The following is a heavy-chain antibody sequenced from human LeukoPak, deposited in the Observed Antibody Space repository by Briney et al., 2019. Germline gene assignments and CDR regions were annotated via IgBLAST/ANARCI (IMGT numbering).Heavy chain of an antibody. CDR3: AREDPQQPGPWYFDL. V-gene: IGHV1-24*01. CDR2: FDPEDGET. D-gene: IGHD6-13*01. J-gene: IGHJ2*01. Sequence: ASVKVSCKVSGYTLTELSIHWVRQAPGKGLEWMGGFDPEDGETIYAQKFQGRVTITADESTSTAYMELSSLRSEDTAVYYCAREDPQQPGPWYFDLWGRGTLVTVSS. CDR1: GYTLTELS.